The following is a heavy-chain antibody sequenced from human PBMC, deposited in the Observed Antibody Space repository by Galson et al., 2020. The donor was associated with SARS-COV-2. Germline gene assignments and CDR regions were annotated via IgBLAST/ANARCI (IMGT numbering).Heavy chain of an antibody. CDR1: GYSISSGYY. CDR2: IYHSGST. J-gene: IGHJ4*02. D-gene: IGHD3-22*01. V-gene: IGHV4-38-2*02. CDR3: ARARGYYDSSGPLDY. Sequence: SETLSLTCTVSGYSISSGYYWGWIRQPPGKGLEWIGSIYHSGSTYYNPSLKSRVTISVDTSKNQFSLKLSSVTAADTAVYYCARARGYYDSSGPLDYWGQGTLVTVSS.